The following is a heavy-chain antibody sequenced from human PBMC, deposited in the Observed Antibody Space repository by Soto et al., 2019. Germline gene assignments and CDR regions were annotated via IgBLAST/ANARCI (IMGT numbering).Heavy chain of an antibody. V-gene: IGHV6-1*01. J-gene: IGHJ4*02. CDR1: GDSVSSNSAA. Sequence: PSQTLSLTCVISGDSVSSNSAAWNWIRQSPSRGLEWLGRTYYRAKWYNDYAVSVKSRITINPDTSKNQFSLQLNSVTPEDTAVYYCARDRFDFWSGYYRYYLDYWGQGTLVTVSS. D-gene: IGHD3-3*01. CDR2: TYYRAKWYN. CDR3: ARDRFDFWSGYYRYYLDY.